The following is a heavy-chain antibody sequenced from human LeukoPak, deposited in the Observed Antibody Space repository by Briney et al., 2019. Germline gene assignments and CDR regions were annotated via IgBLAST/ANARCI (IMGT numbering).Heavy chain of an antibody. D-gene: IGHD3-22*01. Sequence: KAGGSLRLSCAASGFTFSSYEMNWVRQAPGKGLEWVSYISTSGSTIYYADSVKGRFTISRDNAKNSLYLQMNSLRAEDTAVYYCAREPGSSGYAGYWGQGTLVTVSS. J-gene: IGHJ4*02. CDR2: ISTSGSTI. CDR3: AREPGSSGYAGY. CDR1: GFTFSSYE. V-gene: IGHV3-48*03.